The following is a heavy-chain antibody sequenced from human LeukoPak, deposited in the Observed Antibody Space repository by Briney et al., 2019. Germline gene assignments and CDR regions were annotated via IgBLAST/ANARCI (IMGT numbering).Heavy chain of an antibody. CDR2: ISGSGGST. J-gene: IGHJ5*02. CDR3: ASTRGVPAASNWFDP. D-gene: IGHD2-2*01. Sequence: PRGSLRLSCAASGFTFSSYAMSWVRQAPGKGLEWVSAISGSGGSTYYADSVKGRFTISRDNSKNTLYLQMNSLRAEDTAVYYCASTRGVPAASNWFDPWGQGTLVTVSS. CDR1: GFTFSSYA. V-gene: IGHV3-23*01.